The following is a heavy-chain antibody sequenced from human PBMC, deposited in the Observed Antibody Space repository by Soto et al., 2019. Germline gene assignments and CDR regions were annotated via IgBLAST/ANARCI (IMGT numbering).Heavy chain of an antibody. CDR3: TTYGDPHGGAFDI. CDR1: GFTFSNAW. J-gene: IGHJ3*02. Sequence: GGSLRLSCAASGFTFSNAWMSWVRQAPGKGLEWVGRIKSKTDGGTTDYAAPVKGRFTISRDDSKNTLYLQMNSLKTEDTAVYYCTTYGDPHGGAFDIWGQGTMVTVSS. D-gene: IGHD4-17*01. CDR2: IKSKTDGGTT. V-gene: IGHV3-15*01.